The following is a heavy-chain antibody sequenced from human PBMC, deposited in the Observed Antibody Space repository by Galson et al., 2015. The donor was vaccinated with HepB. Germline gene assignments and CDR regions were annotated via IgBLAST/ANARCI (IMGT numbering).Heavy chain of an antibody. D-gene: IGHD1-7*01. CDR2: ISYDGSNK. V-gene: IGHV3-30*18. CDR3: AKEGLELRVGMDV. CDR1: GFTFSSYG. Sequence: PRLSCAASGFTFSSYGMHWVRQAPGKGLEWVAVISYDGSNKYYADSVKGRFTISRDNSKNTLYLQMNSLRAEDTAVYYCAKEGLELRVGMDVWGQGTTVTVSS. J-gene: IGHJ6*02.